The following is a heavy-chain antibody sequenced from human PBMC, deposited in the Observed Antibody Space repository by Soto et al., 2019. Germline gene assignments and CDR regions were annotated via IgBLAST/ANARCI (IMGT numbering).Heavy chain of an antibody. D-gene: IGHD2-15*01. J-gene: IGHJ5*02. CDR3: ARVRYCSGGSYYPRFDP. CDR1: GGSISSGGYY. V-gene: IGHV4-31*03. CDR2: IYYSGST. Sequence: QVQLQESGPGLVKPSQTLSLTCTVSGGSISSGGYYWSWIRQHPGKDLEWIGYIYYSGSTYYNPSLKSRVTISVDTSKNQFSLKLISVTAADTAVYYCARVRYCSGGSYYPRFDPWGQGTLVTVSS.